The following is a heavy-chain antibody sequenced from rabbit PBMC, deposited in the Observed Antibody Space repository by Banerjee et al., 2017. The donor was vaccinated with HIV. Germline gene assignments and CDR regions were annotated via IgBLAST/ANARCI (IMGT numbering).Heavy chain of an antibody. CDR2: ISSGSGGST. J-gene: IGHJ3*01. Sequence: QEQLEESGGGLVQPGGSLKLSCKASGFSFSSTYYMCWVRQAPGKGLEWIACISSGSGGSTWYASWVNGRFTISRSTSLNTVDLKMTSLTAADTATYFCARRVNAGYAGYGGGTPLDLWGPGTLVTVS. V-gene: IGHV1S43*01. D-gene: IGHD7-1*01. CDR1: GFSFSSTYY. CDR3: ARRVNAGYAGYGGGTPLDL.